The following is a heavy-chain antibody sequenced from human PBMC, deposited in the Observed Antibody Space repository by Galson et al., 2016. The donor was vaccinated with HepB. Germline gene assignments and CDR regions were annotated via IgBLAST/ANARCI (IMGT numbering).Heavy chain of an antibody. Sequence: SLRLSCAASGFTFSSYSMNWVRQAPGKALEWVSSISFGSTYIYYADSVKGRFTISRDNAKNSLYLQMNSLRAEDTAVYYCARKNCRGGSCYLDYWGQGTLLAVSS. J-gene: IGHJ4*02. CDR3: ARKNCRGGSCYLDY. CDR2: ISFGSTYI. D-gene: IGHD2-15*01. V-gene: IGHV3-21*01. CDR1: GFTFSSYS.